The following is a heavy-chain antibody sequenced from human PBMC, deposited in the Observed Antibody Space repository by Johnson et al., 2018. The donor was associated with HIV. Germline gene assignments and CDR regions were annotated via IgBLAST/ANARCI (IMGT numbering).Heavy chain of an antibody. CDR1: GFTFSSYA. CDR2: ISYDGSNK. Sequence: QVKLVESGGGVVQPGRSLRLSCAASGFTFSSYAMHWVRQAPGKGLEWVAVISYDGSNKYYADSVKGRFTISRDNSKNTLYLQMNSLRAEDTAVYYCARGHGRDSSGPHCAFDIWGQGTMVTVSS. V-gene: IGHV3-30*04. CDR3: ARGHGRDSSGPHCAFDI. J-gene: IGHJ3*02. D-gene: IGHD3-22*01.